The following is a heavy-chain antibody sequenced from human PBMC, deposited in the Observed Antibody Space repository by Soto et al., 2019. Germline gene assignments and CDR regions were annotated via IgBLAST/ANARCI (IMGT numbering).Heavy chain of an antibody. CDR1: GGTFSSYA. V-gene: IGHV1-69*13. CDR2: IIPIFGTA. Sequence: SVKVSCKASGGTFSSYAISWVRQAPGQGLEWMGGIIPIFGTANYAQKFQGRVTITADESTSTAYMELSSLRSEDTAVYYCARAPEMANNFDYWGQGTLVTVSS. J-gene: IGHJ4*02. D-gene: IGHD5-12*01. CDR3: ARAPEMANNFDY.